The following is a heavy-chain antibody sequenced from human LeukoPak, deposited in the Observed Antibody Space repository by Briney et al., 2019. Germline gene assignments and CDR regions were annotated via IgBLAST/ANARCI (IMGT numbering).Heavy chain of an antibody. CDR3: AGTQRGELDY. V-gene: IGHV4-4*07. CDR2: IHTSGST. Sequence: SETLSLTCTVSGGSIRSYYWIWVRQPAGKGLEWIGRIHTSGSTNYNPSLKSRVTMSLDTSKNQFSLKLTSVTAADTVVFYCAGTQRGELDYWGQGALVTVSS. J-gene: IGHJ4*02. D-gene: IGHD7-27*01. CDR1: GGSIRSYY.